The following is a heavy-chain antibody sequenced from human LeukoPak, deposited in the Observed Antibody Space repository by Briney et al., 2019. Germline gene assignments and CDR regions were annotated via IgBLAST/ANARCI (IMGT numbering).Heavy chain of an antibody. J-gene: IGHJ4*02. Sequence: GGSLRLSCAVSGLTLSNVWVNWVRQAPGKGLEWVGLIKSKSDGGTTDFAAPVKGRFTISRDDSKNILYLQMNSLTSEDTAIYYCTQGSGYYFNYWGQGTLVTVSS. CDR2: IKSKSDGGTT. CDR1: GLTLSNVW. V-gene: IGHV3-15*07. CDR3: TQGSGYYFNY. D-gene: IGHD5-12*01.